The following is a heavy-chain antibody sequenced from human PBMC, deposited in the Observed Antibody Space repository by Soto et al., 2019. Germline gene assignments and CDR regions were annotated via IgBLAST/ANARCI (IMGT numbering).Heavy chain of an antibody. CDR2: IGGGGGTT. J-gene: IGHJ4*02. CDR1: GFSFSNYA. V-gene: IGHV3-23*01. CDR3: KKSQRPVGTVTRYKVPYASFYFDV. Sequence: GGSLRLSCTASGFSFSNYAMSWVRQAPGGGLEWVSFIGGGGGTTFSADSVKGRFTISRDHSKNTVYLQMSSLRAEDTAIYYCKKSQRPVGTVTRYKVPYASFYFDVWGQGTQVTVYS. D-gene: IGHD1-1*01.